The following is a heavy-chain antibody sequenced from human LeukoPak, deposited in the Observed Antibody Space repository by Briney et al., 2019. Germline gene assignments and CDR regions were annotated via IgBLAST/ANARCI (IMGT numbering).Heavy chain of an antibody. V-gene: IGHV4-39*01. CDR1: GGSISSRSYY. D-gene: IGHD5-12*01. CDR3: ERHTRPEYSGYENAFDI. J-gene: IGHJ3*02. Sequence: SGTLSLTCIVSGGSISSRSYYWDWIRHPPGKGLEWIGNLFDSGNTHYKPSLRSRLTMSIDTSKNQFSLKLSSVTAADTAVYYCERHTRPEYSGYENAFDIWGQGNMVTVSS. CDR2: LFDSGNT.